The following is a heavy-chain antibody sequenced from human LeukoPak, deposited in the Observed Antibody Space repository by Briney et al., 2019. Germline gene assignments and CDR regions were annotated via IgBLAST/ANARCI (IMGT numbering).Heavy chain of an antibody. CDR2: ISAYNGNT. J-gene: IGHJ6*02. Sequence: ASVKVSCKASGYTFTSYGISWVRQAPGQGLEWMGWISAYNGNTNYAQKLQGRVTMTTDTSTSTAYMGLRSLRSDGAAVYYCARDRRGYLKNYYSYYGMDVWGQGTTATVPS. CDR1: GYTFTSYG. V-gene: IGHV1-18*01. D-gene: IGHD1-1*01. CDR3: ARDRRGYLKNYYSYYGMDV.